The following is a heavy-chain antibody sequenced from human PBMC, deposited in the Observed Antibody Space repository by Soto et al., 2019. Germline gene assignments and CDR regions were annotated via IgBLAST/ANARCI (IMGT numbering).Heavy chain of an antibody. V-gene: IGHV3-23*01. CDR1: GFTFSDYA. CDR3: AKRLNY. J-gene: IGHJ4*02. CDR2: ISDSGGST. Sequence: PGGSLRLSCAASGFTFSDYAMTWVRQAPGKGLEWVSAISDSGGSTFHADSVKGRFTISRDNSKKTLYLQMNSLRAEDTAVYFCAKRLNYWGQGTLVTVSS. D-gene: IGHD2-21*02.